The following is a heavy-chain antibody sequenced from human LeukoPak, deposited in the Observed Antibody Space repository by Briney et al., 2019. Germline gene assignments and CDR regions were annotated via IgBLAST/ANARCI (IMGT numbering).Heavy chain of an antibody. V-gene: IGHV4-59*01. CDR1: GGSISSYY. CDR2: IYYSGST. J-gene: IGHJ4*02. CDR3: ARDSNGNLGC. Sequence: PSETLSLTCTVSGGSISSYYWRWIRQPPGKGLEWIGYIYYSGSTNYNPSLKSRVTISVDTSKNQFSLKLSSVTAADTAVYYCARDSNGNLGCWGQGTLVTVSS. D-gene: IGHD2-8*01.